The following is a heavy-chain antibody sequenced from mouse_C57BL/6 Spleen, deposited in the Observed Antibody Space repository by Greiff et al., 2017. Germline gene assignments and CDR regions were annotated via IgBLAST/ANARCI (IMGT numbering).Heavy chain of an antibody. CDR3: AKHEDCDGAGYFDV. V-gene: IGHV2-9*01. CDR1: GFSLTSYG. D-gene: IGHD3-3*01. J-gene: IGHJ1*03. Sequence: VQRVESGPGLVAPSPSLSITCTVSGFSLTSYGVDWVRQPPGTGLEWLGVIWGGGSTNYNSALMSRLSISKDNSKSQVLLKMNSLQTDDTAMYYGAKHEDCDGAGYFDVWGTGTTVTVSS. CDR2: IWGGGST.